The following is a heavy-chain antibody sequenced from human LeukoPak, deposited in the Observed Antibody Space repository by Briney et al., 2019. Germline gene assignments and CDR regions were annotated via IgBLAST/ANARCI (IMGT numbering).Heavy chain of an antibody. CDR3: AKAESGIAAAGNFDY. J-gene: IGHJ4*02. CDR2: ISWNSGSI. Sequence: PGRSLRLSCAASGFTLDDYAMHWVRQAPGKGLEWVSGISWNSGSIGYADSVKGRFTISRDNAKNSLYLQMNSLRAEDTALYYCAKAESGIAAAGNFDYWGQGTLVTVSS. D-gene: IGHD6-13*01. CDR1: GFTLDDYA. V-gene: IGHV3-9*01.